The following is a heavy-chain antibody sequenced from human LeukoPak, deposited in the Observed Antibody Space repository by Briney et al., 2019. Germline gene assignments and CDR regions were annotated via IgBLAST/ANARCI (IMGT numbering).Heavy chain of an antibody. Sequence: PGGSLRLSCTASGFTFIRYGMHWVRQAPGKGLEWVAFIRNDGTDRYYADSVQGRFTISRDSSKNTLFLQMKSLRADDTAVYYCARGVLRGLDYFYMDVRGNGTTVTVSS. D-gene: IGHD2-8*01. V-gene: IGHV3-30*02. CDR1: GFTFIRYG. J-gene: IGHJ6*03. CDR3: ARGVLRGLDYFYMDV. CDR2: IRNDGTDR.